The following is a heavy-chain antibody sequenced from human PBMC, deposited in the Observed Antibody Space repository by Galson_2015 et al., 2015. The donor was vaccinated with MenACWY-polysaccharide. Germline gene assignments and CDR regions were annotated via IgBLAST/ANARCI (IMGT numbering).Heavy chain of an antibody. J-gene: IGHJ4*02. Sequence: SVKVSCKASGYTFTNYYIHWVRQAPGQGLEWLGFINPSGGSTSYAQKFQGRVTMTRDTSTGTVYVDLSSLRSEDTAVYFCAAYYASGSSFAYWGQGTLVPVSS. CDR3: AAYYASGSSFAY. CDR2: INPSGGST. V-gene: IGHV1-46*01. D-gene: IGHD3-10*01. CDR1: GYTFTNYY.